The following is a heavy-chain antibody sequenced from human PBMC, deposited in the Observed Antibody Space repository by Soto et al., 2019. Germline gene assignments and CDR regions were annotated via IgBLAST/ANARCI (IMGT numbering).Heavy chain of an antibody. Sequence: QVQLQQWGAGLLKPSETLSLTCAVYGGSFSGYYWSWIRQPPGKGLEWIGEINHSGSTNYNPSLKSRVTISVDTSKNQFSLKLSSVTAADTAVYYCARVLLWFGVNWFDPWGQGTLVTVSS. CDR2: INHSGST. CDR3: ARVLLWFGVNWFDP. D-gene: IGHD3-10*01. V-gene: IGHV4-34*01. CDR1: GGSFSGYY. J-gene: IGHJ5*02.